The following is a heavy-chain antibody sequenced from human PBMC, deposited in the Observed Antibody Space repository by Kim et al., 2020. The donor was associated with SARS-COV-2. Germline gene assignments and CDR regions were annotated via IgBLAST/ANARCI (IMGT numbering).Heavy chain of an antibody. V-gene: IGHV1-2*06. CDR3: SRVGKGMSSSSPRAEYFQH. D-gene: IGHD6-6*01. CDR2: INPNSGGT. Sequence: ASVKVSCKASGYTFTGYYMHWVRQAPGQGLEWMGRINPNSGGTNYAQKFQGRVTMTRDTSISTAYMELSRLRSDDTAVYYCSRVGKGMSSSSPRAEYFQHWGQGTLVTVSS. J-gene: IGHJ1*01. CDR1: GYTFTGYY.